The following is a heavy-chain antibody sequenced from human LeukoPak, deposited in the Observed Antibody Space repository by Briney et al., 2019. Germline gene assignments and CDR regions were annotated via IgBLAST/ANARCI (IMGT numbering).Heavy chain of an antibody. V-gene: IGHV4-34*01. CDR3: ARGILETIQLWLLGHGWFDP. CDR1: GGSISSYF. J-gene: IGHJ5*02. Sequence: PSETLSLTCTVSGGSISSYFWSWLRQPPGKGLEWIGEINHSGSTNYNPSLKSRVTISVDTSKNQFSLKLSSVTAADTAVYYCARGILETIQLWLLGHGWFDPWGQGTLVTVSS. D-gene: IGHD5-18*01. CDR2: INHSGST.